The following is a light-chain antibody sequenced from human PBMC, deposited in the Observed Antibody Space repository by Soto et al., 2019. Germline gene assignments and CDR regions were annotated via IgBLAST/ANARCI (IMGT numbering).Light chain of an antibody. V-gene: IGLV2-14*01. CDR2: EVN. CDR3: SAYTTTSTLI. J-gene: IGLJ1*01. Sequence: QSVLTQPASVSGSPGQSVTISCTGTSSDVGGYDYVSWYQQHPDTAPKLMLYEVNNRPSGVSKRFSGSKSGNTASLIISGLQTEDEADYYCSAYTTTSTLIFGTGTKLTVL. CDR1: SSDVGGYDY.